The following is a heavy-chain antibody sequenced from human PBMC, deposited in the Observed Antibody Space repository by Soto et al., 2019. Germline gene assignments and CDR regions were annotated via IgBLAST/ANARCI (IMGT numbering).Heavy chain of an antibody. Sequence: GGSLRLSCAASGFTFSSYAMSWVRQAPGKGLEWVSGISGSGGSTYYADSVKGRFTISRDNSKNTLYLQMNSLRAEDTAVYYCARDKVAGTFYYYYGMDVWGQGTTVTVSS. CDR2: ISGSGGST. V-gene: IGHV3-23*01. D-gene: IGHD6-19*01. CDR3: ARDKVAGTFYYYYGMDV. CDR1: GFTFSSYA. J-gene: IGHJ6*02.